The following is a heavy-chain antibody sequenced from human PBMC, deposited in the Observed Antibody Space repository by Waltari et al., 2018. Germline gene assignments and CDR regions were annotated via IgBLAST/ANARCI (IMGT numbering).Heavy chain of an antibody. CDR3: ARDRRDDNNSVRWLDP. CDR1: GYMFRNFG. D-gene: IGHD3-10*02. CDR2: ISAHNGNT. Sequence: QIQLVQSGGEVKKPGASVKVSCKASGYMFRNFGIFWVRQAPGQGLEFMGWISAHNGNTNYAQTFQGRLTLTTDTSASTPYMELSSLTSDDTAVYYCARDRRDDNNSVRWLDPWGQGTLVTVSS. V-gene: IGHV1-18*01. J-gene: IGHJ5*02.